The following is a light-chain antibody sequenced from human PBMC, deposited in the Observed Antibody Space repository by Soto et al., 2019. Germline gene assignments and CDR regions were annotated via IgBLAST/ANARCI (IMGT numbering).Light chain of an antibody. J-gene: IGLJ1*01. CDR2: EVS. CDR3: FSFTTDWTHV. V-gene: IGLV2-14*01. Sequence: QSALTQPASVSGSPGQSITISCTGSSSDIGAYNYVSWFQQYPGKAPKLIISEVSNRPSGVSNRFSGSKSGTAASLTISGLQTEDEADYFCFSFTTDWTHVFGTGTKAPS. CDR1: SSDIGAYNY.